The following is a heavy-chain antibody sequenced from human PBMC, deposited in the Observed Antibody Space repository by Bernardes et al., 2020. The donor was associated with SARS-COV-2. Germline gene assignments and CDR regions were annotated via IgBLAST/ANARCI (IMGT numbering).Heavy chain of an antibody. V-gene: IGHV1-8*01. CDR1: GYTFTSYD. Sequence: ASVKVSCKASGYTFTSYDINWVRQATGQGLEWMGWMNPNSGNTGYAQKFQGRVTMTRNTSISTAYMELSSLRSEDTAVYYCASLLYDFWSGTLRYGMDVWGQGTTVTVSS. D-gene: IGHD3-3*01. CDR3: ASLLYDFWSGTLRYGMDV. J-gene: IGHJ6*02. CDR2: MNPNSGNT.